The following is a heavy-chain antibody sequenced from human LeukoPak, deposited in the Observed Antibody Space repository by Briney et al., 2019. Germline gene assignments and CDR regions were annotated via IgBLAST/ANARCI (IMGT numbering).Heavy chain of an antibody. CDR3: ARAQMGWFDP. CDR2: ISSSSSYI. V-gene: IGHV3-21*01. J-gene: IGHJ5*02. D-gene: IGHD5-24*01. Sequence: GGSLRLSCVASGFTFSSYSMNWVRQAPGKGLEWVSSISSSSSYIYYADSVKGRFTISRDNAKNSLYLQMNSLRAEDTAVYYCARAQMGWFDPWGQGTLVTVSS. CDR1: GFTFSSYS.